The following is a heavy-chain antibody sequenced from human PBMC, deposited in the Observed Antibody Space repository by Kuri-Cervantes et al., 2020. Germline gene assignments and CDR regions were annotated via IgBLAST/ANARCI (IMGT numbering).Heavy chain of an antibody. V-gene: IGHV4-34*01. D-gene: IGHD3-22*01. Sequence: SQTLSLTCAVYGGSFSGYYWSWIRQPPGKGLEWIGYINYSGSTNYNPSLKSRVTISVDTSKNQFSLKLSSVTAADTAVYYCARSQDYYNEWIDYYYYMDVWGKGTTVTVSS. CDR1: GGSFSGYY. CDR3: ARSQDYYNEWIDYYYYMDV. CDR2: INYSGST. J-gene: IGHJ6*03.